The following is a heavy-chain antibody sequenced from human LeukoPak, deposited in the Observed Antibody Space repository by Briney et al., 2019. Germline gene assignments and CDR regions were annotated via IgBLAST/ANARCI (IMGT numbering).Heavy chain of an antibody. J-gene: IGHJ3*01. V-gene: IGHV4-59*01. D-gene: IGHD5-12*01. Sequence: SETLSLTCTVSGDSISSSYWNWIRQPPGKGLEWIGYIYYTGSTNYNPSLRSRVTISVDTSKNQVSLMLSSVTAADTAVYYCSRGRAAAFDVWGRGMMVTVSS. CDR1: GDSISSSY. CDR3: SRGRAAAFDV. CDR2: IYYTGST.